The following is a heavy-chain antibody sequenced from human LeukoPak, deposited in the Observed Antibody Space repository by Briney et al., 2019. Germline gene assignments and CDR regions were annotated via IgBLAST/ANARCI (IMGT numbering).Heavy chain of an antibody. CDR2: IWYDGSNR. Sequence: GRSLRLSCAASGFTFSSYGMHWVRQAPGKGLEWVAVIWYDGSNRYYADSVKARFTISRDISKNTLYLQMNSLRAEDTAVYYCAKDRSGSWSFDYWGQGTLVTVSS. CDR1: GFTFSSYG. J-gene: IGHJ4*02. CDR3: AKDRSGSWSFDY. D-gene: IGHD6-13*01. V-gene: IGHV3-33*06.